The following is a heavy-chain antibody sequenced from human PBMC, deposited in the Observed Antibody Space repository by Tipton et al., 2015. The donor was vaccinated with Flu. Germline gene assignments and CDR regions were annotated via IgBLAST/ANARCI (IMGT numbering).Heavy chain of an antibody. V-gene: IGHV4-59*01. CDR3: TRAPYSDYDTSGSSFDY. CDR2: INYNGGT. CDR1: GGSISGYY. D-gene: IGHD3-22*01. J-gene: IGHJ4*02. Sequence: TLSLTCTVSGGSISGYYWTWIRQPPGKGLEWIGFINYNGGTDYNPSLKSRVTISVDTSKNQFSLRLSSVTAADTAVYYCTRAPYSDYDTSGSSFDYWGQGTLVTASS.